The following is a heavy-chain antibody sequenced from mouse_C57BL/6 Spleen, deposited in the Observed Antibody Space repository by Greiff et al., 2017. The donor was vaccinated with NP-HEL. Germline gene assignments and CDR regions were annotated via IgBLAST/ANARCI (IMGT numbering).Heavy chain of an antibody. Sequence: VQLQQPGTELVKPGASVKLSCKASGYTFTSYLMHWVKQRPGQGLEWIGNINPSNGGTNYNEKFKSKATLTVDKSSSTAYMKLSSLTSEDSAVDYCARSGSIYYGYDWFAYWGQGTLVTVSA. D-gene: IGHD2-2*01. CDR3: ARSGSIYYGYDWFAY. CDR1: GYTFTSYL. J-gene: IGHJ3*01. CDR2: INPSNGGT. V-gene: IGHV1-53*01.